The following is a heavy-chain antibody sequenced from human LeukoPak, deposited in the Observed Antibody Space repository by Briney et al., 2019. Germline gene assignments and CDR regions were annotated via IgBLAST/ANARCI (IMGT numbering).Heavy chain of an antibody. J-gene: IGHJ3*02. D-gene: IGHD6-19*01. CDR2: ISYDGSNK. Sequence: GGSLRLSCATSGFTFSSYAMHWVRQAPGKGLEWVAVISYDGSNKYYADSVKGRFTISRDNAKNSLYLQMNSLRAEDTAVYYCARAVAGSGWPDDAFDIWGQGTMVTVSS. V-gene: IGHV3-30-3*01. CDR1: GFTFSSYA. CDR3: ARAVAGSGWPDDAFDI.